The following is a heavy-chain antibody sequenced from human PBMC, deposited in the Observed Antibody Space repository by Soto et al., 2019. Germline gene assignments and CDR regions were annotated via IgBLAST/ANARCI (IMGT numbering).Heavy chain of an antibody. J-gene: IGHJ4*02. CDR3: ARAVDEVRGVPDY. Sequence: QVPLVQSGAEVKKPGASVRVSCKTSGYTFTSFDINWVRQATGQGLEWMGWLNPSSDNTVYAQKFQGRVTMTRNTSISTVYMELNSLRSEDTAVYYCARAVDEVRGVPDYWGQGTLVTVSS. CDR1: GYTFTSFD. V-gene: IGHV1-8*01. D-gene: IGHD3-10*01. CDR2: LNPSSDNT.